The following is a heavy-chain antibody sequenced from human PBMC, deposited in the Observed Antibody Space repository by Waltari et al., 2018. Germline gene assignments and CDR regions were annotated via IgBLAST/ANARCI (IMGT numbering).Heavy chain of an antibody. CDR3: AKAIAVAGLDY. D-gene: IGHD6-19*01. J-gene: IGHJ4*02. Sequence: EVSLVESGGGWVQPGWSLRPSCAASGFTFHDYALHWVRQAPGKGLELVSGISWNSGSIGYADSVKGRVTISRDNAKNSLYLQMNSLRAEDTALYYCAKAIAVAGLDYWGQGTLVTVSS. V-gene: IGHV3-9*01. CDR2: ISWNSGSI. CDR1: GFTFHDYA.